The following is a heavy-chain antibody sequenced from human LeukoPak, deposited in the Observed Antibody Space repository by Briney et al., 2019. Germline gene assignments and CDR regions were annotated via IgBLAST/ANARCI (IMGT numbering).Heavy chain of an antibody. V-gene: IGHV3-33*01. CDR1: GFIFSHYG. Sequence: GGSLGLSCAASGFIFSHYGMHWVRQAPGKGLEWVAVIWSDATNRFYAGSVKGRFTISRDNSQNTLFLQMNSLRAEDTAMYYCARDAQRGFDYSNSLEYWGHGTLVTVSS. J-gene: IGHJ4*01. D-gene: IGHD4-11*01. CDR3: ARDAQRGFDYSNSLEY. CDR2: IWSDATNR.